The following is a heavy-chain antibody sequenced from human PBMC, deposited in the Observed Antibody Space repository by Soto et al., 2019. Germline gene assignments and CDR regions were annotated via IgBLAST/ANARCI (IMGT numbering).Heavy chain of an antibody. D-gene: IGHD2-2*02. V-gene: IGHV3-21*01. CDR2: ISSSSSYI. J-gene: IGHJ3*02. CDR3: AREYCSSTSCYKEVSSHAAFDI. Sequence: GGSLRLSCAASGFTFSSYSMNWVRQAPGKGLEWVSSISSSSSYIYYADSVKGRFTISRDNAKNSLYLQMNSLRAEDTAVYYCAREYCSSTSCYKEVSSHAAFDIWGQGTMVTVSS. CDR1: GFTFSSYS.